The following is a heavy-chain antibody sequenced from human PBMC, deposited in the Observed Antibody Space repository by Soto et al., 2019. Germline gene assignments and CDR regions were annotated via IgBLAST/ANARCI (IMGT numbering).Heavy chain of an antibody. CDR3: ARSGRKGVWFDP. D-gene: IGHD3-10*01. Sequence: GGSLRLSCAASGFTFSRYSMNWVRQAPGKGLVWVSRINSDGSSTSYADSVKGRFTISRDNAKNTLYLQMNSLRAEDTAVYYCARSGRKGVWFDPWGQGTLVTVSS. CDR2: INSDGSST. V-gene: IGHV3-74*01. CDR1: GFTFSRYS. J-gene: IGHJ5*02.